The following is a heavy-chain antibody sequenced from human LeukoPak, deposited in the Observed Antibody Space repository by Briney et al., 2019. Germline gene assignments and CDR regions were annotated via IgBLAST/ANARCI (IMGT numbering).Heavy chain of an antibody. CDR2: IYTSGST. D-gene: IGHD4-17*01. CDR3: ARRSGDYGEGYFDY. CDR1: GGSISSYY. V-gene: IGHV4-4*09. J-gene: IGHJ4*02. Sequence: PSETLSLTCTVSGGSISSYYWSWIRQPPGKGLEWIGYIYTSGSTNYNPSLKSRVTISVDTSKNQLSLKLSSVTAADTAVYYCARRSGDYGEGYFDYWGQGTLVTVSS.